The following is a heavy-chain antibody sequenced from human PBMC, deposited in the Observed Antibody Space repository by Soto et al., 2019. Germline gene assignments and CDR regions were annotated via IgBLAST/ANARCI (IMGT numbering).Heavy chain of an antibody. CDR1: GGSISSGGYS. J-gene: IGHJ5*02. CDR2: IYHSGST. CDR3: ACDRSESWFDP. V-gene: IGHV4-30-2*01. Sequence: QLQLQESGPGRVKPSQTLSLTCAVSGGSISSGGYSWSWIRQPPGKGLEWIGYIYHSGSTYYNPSLKSRVTISVDRANNQCTLKLSSVTAADTAVYSCACDRSESWFDPWGQGTLVTVS.